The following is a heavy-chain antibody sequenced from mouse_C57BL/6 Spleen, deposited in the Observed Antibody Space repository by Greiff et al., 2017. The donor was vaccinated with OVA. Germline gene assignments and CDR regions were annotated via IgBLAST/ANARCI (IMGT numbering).Heavy chain of an antibody. J-gene: IGHJ2*01. Sequence: DVMLVESGGGLVKPGGSLKLSCAASGFTFSSYAMSWVRQTPEKRLEWVATISDGGSYTYYPDNVKGRFTISRDNAKNNLYLLMSHLKSEDTAMYYCAREGYGNFDYWGQGTTLTVSS. CDR3: AREGYGNFDY. D-gene: IGHD2-10*02. CDR1: GFTFSSYA. V-gene: IGHV5-4*01. CDR2: ISDGGSYT.